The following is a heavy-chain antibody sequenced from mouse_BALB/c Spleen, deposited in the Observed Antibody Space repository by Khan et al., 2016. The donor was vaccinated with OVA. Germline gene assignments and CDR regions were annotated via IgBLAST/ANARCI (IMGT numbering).Heavy chain of an antibody. CDR1: GYSITSDYA. CDR3: ARDWDYAMDY. CDR2: ISYSGST. J-gene: IGHJ4*01. Sequence: EVQLQESGPGLVKPSQSLSLTCTVTGYSITSDYAWNWIRQFPGNKLEWMGYISYSGSTSYNPSLKSRISITRDTSKNQFFLQLTSVTTEDTATYYCARDWDYAMDYWGQGTSVTVSS. D-gene: IGHD4-1*01. V-gene: IGHV3-2*02.